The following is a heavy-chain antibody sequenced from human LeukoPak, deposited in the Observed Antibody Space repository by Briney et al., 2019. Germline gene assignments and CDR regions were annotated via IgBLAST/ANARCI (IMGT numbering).Heavy chain of an antibody. V-gene: IGHV1-69*04. D-gene: IGHD6-13*01. CDR2: IIPILGIA. CDR1: GGTFSSYA. Sequence: GASVKVSCKASGGTFSSYAISWVRQAPGQGLEWMGRIIPILGIANYAQKFQGRVTITADKSTSTAYMELSSLRSEDTAVYYCAREAIAAAGLGPRFDPWGQGTLVTVSS. J-gene: IGHJ5*02. CDR3: AREAIAAAGLGPRFDP.